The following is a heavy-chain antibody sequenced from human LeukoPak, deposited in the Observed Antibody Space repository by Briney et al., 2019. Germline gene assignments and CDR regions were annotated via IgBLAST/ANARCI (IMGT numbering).Heavy chain of an antibody. V-gene: IGHV3-21*01. D-gene: IGHD3-10*01. J-gene: IGHJ4*02. Sequence: GGSLRLSCAASGFTFSSYSMNWVRQAPGKGLEWVSSISSGSSYIYYADSVKGRFTISRENAKNSLYLQMDSLRAEDTAVYYCARLTGNYRDYWGQGTLVTVSS. CDR1: GFTFSSYS. CDR3: ARLTGNYRDY. CDR2: ISSGSSYI.